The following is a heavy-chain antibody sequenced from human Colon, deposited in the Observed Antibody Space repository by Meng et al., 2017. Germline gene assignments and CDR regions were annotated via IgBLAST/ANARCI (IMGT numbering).Heavy chain of an antibody. V-gene: IGHV3-74*01. CDR1: GFTFSGYW. J-gene: IGHJ4*02. CDR2: INVDGTIT. Sequence: GESLKISCAASGFTFSGYWMIWVRQAPGKGLVWVSRINVDGTITDYADSVKGRITISRDNTKNTVYLQMNSLRAEDTAVYYCARDHWGSGYYWGQGTLVTVSS. CDR3: ARDHWGSGYY. D-gene: IGHD7-27*01.